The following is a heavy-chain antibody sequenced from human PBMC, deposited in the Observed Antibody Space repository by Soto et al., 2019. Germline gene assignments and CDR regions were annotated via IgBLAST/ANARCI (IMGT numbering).Heavy chain of an antibody. Sequence: GASVKVSCKASGYTFTSYGISWVRQAPGQGLEWMGWISAYNGNTNYAQKLQGRVTMTTDTSTSTAYMELRSLRSDDTAVYYCARDPKIEAIVVVPAAIRGYYYYGMDVWGKGTTVTVSS. CDR2: ISAYNGNT. CDR3: ARDPKIEAIVVVPAAIRGYYYYGMDV. V-gene: IGHV1-18*01. CDR1: GYTFTSYG. D-gene: IGHD2-2*02. J-gene: IGHJ6*04.